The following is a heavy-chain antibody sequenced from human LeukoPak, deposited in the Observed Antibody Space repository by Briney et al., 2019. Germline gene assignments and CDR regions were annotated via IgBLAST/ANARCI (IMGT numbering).Heavy chain of an antibody. CDR3: ASLLQSKVYYYYYYGMDV. CDR2: INHSGST. CDR1: GGSFSGSY. J-gene: IGHJ6*02. D-gene: IGHD4-11*01. V-gene: IGHV4-34*01. Sequence: SETLCLTCAVYGGSFSGSYWSWIRQPPGRGLEWIGEINHSGSTNYNPSLKSRVTISVDTSKNQFSLKLSSVTAADTAVYYCASLLQSKVYYYYYYGMDVWGQGTTVTVSS.